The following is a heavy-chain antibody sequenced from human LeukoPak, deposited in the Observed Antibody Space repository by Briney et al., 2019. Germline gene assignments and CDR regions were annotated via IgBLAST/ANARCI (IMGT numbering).Heavy chain of an antibody. CDR2: ITASARTT. CDR1: GFTFSNYS. CDR3: AKDLDGSGMYGGTDS. J-gene: IGHJ4*02. D-gene: IGHD6-19*01. V-gene: IGHV3-23*01. Sequence: PGGSLRLSCAASGFTFSNYSMNWVRQAPGKGLEWVSGITASARTTYYADSVKGRFTIYSDNSKNTLSLQMSSLRAEDTAVYYCAKDLDGSGMYGGTDSWGQGTPVTVSS.